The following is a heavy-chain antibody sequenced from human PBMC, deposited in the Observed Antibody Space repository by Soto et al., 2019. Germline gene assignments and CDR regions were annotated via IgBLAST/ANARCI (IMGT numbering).Heavy chain of an antibody. CDR3: ARGHYYDSSGYPSSYGMDV. CDR2: IYYSGST. Sequence: PSETLSLTCTVSGGSISSGDYYWSWIRQPPGKGLEWIGYIYYSGSTYYNPSLKSRVTISVDTSKNQFSLKLSSVTAADTAVYYCARGHYYDSSGYPSSYGMDVWGQGTTVTVSS. J-gene: IGHJ6*02. CDR1: GGSISSGDYY. D-gene: IGHD3-22*01. V-gene: IGHV4-30-4*01.